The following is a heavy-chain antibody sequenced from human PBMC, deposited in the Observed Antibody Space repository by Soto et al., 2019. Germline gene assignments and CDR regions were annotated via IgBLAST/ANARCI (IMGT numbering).Heavy chain of an antibody. CDR2: ISAYNGNT. Sequence: GASVKVSCKASGYTFTSYGISWVRQAPGQGLEWMGWISAYNGNTNYAQKLQGRVTMTTDTSTSTAYMELRSLRSDDTAVYYCARDFPGSSRGEVYYYYGMDVWGQGTTVTVSS. J-gene: IGHJ6*02. CDR1: GYTFTSYG. V-gene: IGHV1-18*01. D-gene: IGHD6-13*01. CDR3: ARDFPGSSRGEVYYYYGMDV.